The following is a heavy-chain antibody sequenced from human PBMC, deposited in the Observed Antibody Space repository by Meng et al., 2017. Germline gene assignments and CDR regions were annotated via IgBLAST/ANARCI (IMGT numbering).Heavy chain of an antibody. J-gene: IGHJ3*02. Sequence: GGSLRLFCAASGFTVSSNYMSWVRQAPGKGLEWVSSISSSSSYIYYADSVKGRFTISRDNAKNSLYLQMNSLRAEDTAVYYCARVGWFGELLRDHDAFDIWGQGTMVTVSS. V-gene: IGHV3-21*01. CDR2: ISSSSSYI. CDR3: ARVGWFGELLRDHDAFDI. CDR1: GFTVSSNY. D-gene: IGHD3-10*01.